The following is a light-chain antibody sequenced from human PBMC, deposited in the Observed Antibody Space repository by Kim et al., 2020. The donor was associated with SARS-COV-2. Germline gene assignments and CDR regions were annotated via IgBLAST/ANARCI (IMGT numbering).Light chain of an antibody. CDR1: SSDGGGYNY. V-gene: IGLV2-8*01. Sequence: GQSGPISCTGTSSDGGGYNYVSWYQQHPGKAPKLMIYEVSKRPSGVPDRFSGSKSGNTASLTVSGLQAEDEADYYCSSYAGSNNLVFGGGTQLTVL. CDR2: EVS. CDR3: SSYAGSNNLV. J-gene: IGLJ3*02.